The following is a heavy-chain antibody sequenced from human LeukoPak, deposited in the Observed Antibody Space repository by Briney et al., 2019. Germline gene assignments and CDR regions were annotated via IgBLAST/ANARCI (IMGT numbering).Heavy chain of an antibody. CDR1: GFTFDDYA. CDR2: ISGDGGTT. CDR3: VKDMWSSGVYRGFDY. Sequence: GGSLRLSCAASGFTFDDYAMQWVRQVPGKGLEWVSLISGDGGTTYYADAVKGRLTISRDNSKNSLYPQMNSLRTEDTALYYCVKDMWSSGVYRGFDYWGQGALVTVSS. V-gene: IGHV3-43*02. D-gene: IGHD6-19*01. J-gene: IGHJ4*02.